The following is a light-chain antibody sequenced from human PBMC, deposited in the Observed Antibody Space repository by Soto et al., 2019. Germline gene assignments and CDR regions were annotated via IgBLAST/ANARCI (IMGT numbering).Light chain of an antibody. Sequence: QSVLTQPPSVSGAPGQTVIISCSGSSSNLGAPYDVNWFRQLPGTVPRLLIYGNNNRPSGGPDRFSGSKSGNTASLTISGLQAEDEADYYCSSKTSSRTAVVFGTGTKVTVL. CDR2: GNN. CDR1: SSNLGAPYD. CDR3: SSKTSSRTAVV. J-gene: IGLJ1*01. V-gene: IGLV1-40*01.